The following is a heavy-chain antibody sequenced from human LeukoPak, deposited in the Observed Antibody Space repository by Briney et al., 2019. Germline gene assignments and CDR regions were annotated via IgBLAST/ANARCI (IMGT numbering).Heavy chain of an antibody. Sequence: ASVKVSCKASGYTFTNYDFSWVRQAPGQGLEWMGWISTYNGNTNYARKLQGRVTTTTDTSTSTAFMELRSLRSDDTAVYYCARRSSGGGFDYWGQGTLVTVSS. V-gene: IGHV1-18*04. CDR3: ARRSSGGGFDY. CDR2: ISTYNGNT. J-gene: IGHJ4*02. D-gene: IGHD6-19*01. CDR1: GYTFTNYD.